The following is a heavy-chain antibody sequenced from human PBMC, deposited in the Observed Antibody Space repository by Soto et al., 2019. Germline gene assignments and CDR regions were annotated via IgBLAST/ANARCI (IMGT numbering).Heavy chain of an antibody. CDR2: ISGSGGST. Sequence: EVQLLESGGGLVQPGGSLRLSCAASGFTFSSYAMSWVRQAPGKGLEWVSAISGSGGSTYYADSVKGRFTISRDNSKTTQYLQRTSLRAEATAVYYCAKASGWFGEFAYWGQGTLVTVSS. D-gene: IGHD3-10*01. J-gene: IGHJ4*02. V-gene: IGHV3-23*01. CDR3: AKASGWFGEFAY. CDR1: GFTFSSYA.